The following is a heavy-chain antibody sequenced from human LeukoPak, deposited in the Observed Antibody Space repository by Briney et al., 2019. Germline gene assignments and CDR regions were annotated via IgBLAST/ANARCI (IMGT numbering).Heavy chain of an antibody. Sequence: SVKVSCKASGGTFSSYAISWVRQAPGQGLEWMGRIIPILGIANYSQKFQGRVTITADKSTSTAYMELSSLRSEDTAVYYCAREEGIAAAGTFDYWGQGTLVTVSS. CDR1: GGTFSSYA. CDR2: IIPILGIA. D-gene: IGHD6-13*01. CDR3: AREEGIAAAGTFDY. V-gene: IGHV1-69*04. J-gene: IGHJ4*02.